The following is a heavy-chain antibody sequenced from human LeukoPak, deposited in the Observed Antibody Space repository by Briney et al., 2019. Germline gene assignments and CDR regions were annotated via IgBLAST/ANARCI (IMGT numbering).Heavy chain of an antibody. V-gene: IGHV4-34*01. CDR3: ARGPYYDFWSGYYRRNYYYMDV. CDR2: INHSGST. Sequence: PSETLSLTCAVYGGSFSGYYWSWIRQSPGKGLEWIGEINHSGSTNYNPSLKSRVTISVDTSKNQFSLKLSSVTAADTAVYYCARGPYYDFWSGYYRRNYYYMDVWGKGTTVTVSS. J-gene: IGHJ6*03. D-gene: IGHD3-3*01. CDR1: GGSFSGYY.